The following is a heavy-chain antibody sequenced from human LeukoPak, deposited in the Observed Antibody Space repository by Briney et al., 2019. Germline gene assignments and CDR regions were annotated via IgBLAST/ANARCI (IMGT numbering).Heavy chain of an antibody. V-gene: IGHV3-30*02. CDR3: AKDSLENYYYDSSGVRTFDAFDI. CDR1: GFTFSRYG. D-gene: IGHD3-22*01. CDR2: IRIDGTNK. Sequence: GGSLRLSCAASGFTFSRYGMHWVRQAPGKGLEWVSFIRIDGTNKYYADSVKGRFTISRDSSKSTLYLQMNSLRPEDTAVYYCAKDSLENYYYDSSGVRTFDAFDIWGQGTMVTVSS. J-gene: IGHJ3*02.